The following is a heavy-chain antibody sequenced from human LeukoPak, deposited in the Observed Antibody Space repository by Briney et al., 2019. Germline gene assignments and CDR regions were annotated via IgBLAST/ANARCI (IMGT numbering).Heavy chain of an antibody. J-gene: IGHJ6*02. CDR3: ARDLIGYGTGTAYYYYGMDV. V-gene: IGHV3-23*01. D-gene: IGHD1-1*01. CDR1: GFTFSSYT. CDR2: IGGSGVST. Sequence: SGGSLRLSCAASGFTFSSYTMNWVRQAPGKGLEWVSTIGGSGVSTYYADSVKGRFTISRDNSKNTLYLQMNSLRAEDTAVYYCARDLIGYGTGTAYYYYGMDVWGQGTTVTVSS.